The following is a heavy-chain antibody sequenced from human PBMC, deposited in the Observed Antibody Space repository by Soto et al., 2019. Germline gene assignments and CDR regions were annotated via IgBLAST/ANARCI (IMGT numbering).Heavy chain of an antibody. CDR2: VYYSGNT. CDR1: GGSISPYY. V-gene: IGHV4-59*01. Sequence: QVQLQESGPGLVKPSETLSLTCTVSGGSISPYYWSWIRQPPGKVLEWIGYVYYSGNTNYNPSLESRVTISVDTSRNRFSLNLTSATAADTAVYYCARKGAAASYAHYYMDVWGRGTAVTVSS. CDR3: ARKGAAASYAHYYMDV. D-gene: IGHD6-13*01. J-gene: IGHJ6*03.